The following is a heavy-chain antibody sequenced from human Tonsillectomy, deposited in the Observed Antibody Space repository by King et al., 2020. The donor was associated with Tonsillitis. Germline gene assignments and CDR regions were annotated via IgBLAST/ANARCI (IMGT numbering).Heavy chain of an antibody. J-gene: IGHJ4*02. CDR2: IRSKAYGETI. D-gene: IGHD2-2*01. CDR3: TRDRCTSTSCYGVY. CDR1: GFTFGDYA. Sequence: VQLVESGGGLVQPGRSLRLSCTGSGFTFGDYAMSWVRQAPGKGLDWVGFIRSKAYGETIQYAASVKGRFTISRDDSKGILYLQMNSLKTEDTAVYYCTRDRCTSTSCYGVYWGQGSLVTVSS. V-gene: IGHV3-49*04.